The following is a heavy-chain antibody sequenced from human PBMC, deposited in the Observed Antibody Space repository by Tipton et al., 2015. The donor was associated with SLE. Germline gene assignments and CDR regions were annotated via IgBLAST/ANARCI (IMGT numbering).Heavy chain of an antibody. V-gene: IGHV1-46*01. CDR3: ARRDDFWSGSDY. CDR2: INPSGVST. J-gene: IGHJ4*02. Sequence: QLVQSGAEVKKPGASVGVSCKTSGYTFTSYYVHWVRQGPGQGLEWMGLINPSGVSTIYAQKFQGRVTLTTDTSTSTAYMELRNLRSDDTAMYYCARRDDFWSGSDYWGQGTLVTVSS. CDR1: GYTFTSYY. D-gene: IGHD3-3*01.